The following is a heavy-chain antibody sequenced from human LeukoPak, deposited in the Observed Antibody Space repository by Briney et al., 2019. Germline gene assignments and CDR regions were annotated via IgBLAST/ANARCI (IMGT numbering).Heavy chain of an antibody. CDR2: MNPNSGNT. V-gene: IGHV1-8*01. CDR3: ARVRDYYDSSGYYEYFDY. CDR1: GYTFTSYD. J-gene: IGHJ4*02. Sequence: ASVKVSCKTSGYTFTSYDINWVRQATGQGLEWMGWMNPNSGNTGYAQKFQGRVTMTRNTSISTAYMELSSLRSEDTAVYYCARVRDYYDSSGYYEYFDYWGQGTLVTASS. D-gene: IGHD3-22*01.